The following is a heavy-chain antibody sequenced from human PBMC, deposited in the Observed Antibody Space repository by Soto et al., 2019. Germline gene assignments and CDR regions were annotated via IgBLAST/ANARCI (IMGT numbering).Heavy chain of an antibody. V-gene: IGHV5-10-1*01. CDR1: GYSFTSYW. D-gene: IGHD4-17*01. CDR2: IDPSDSYT. CDR3: ARAGIGDAVWFDP. Sequence: PGESLKISCKGSGYSFTSYWISWVRQMPGKGLEWMGRIDPSDSYTNYSPSFQGHVTISADKSISTAYLQWSSLKASDTAMYYCARAGIGDAVWFDPWGQGTLVTVSS. J-gene: IGHJ5*02.